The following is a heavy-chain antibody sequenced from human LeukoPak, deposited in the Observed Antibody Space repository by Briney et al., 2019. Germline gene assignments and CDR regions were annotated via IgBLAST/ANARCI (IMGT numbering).Heavy chain of an antibody. CDR1: GGSISSSSYY. CDR2: IYYSGST. V-gene: IGHV4-39*01. D-gene: IGHD3-9*01. J-gene: IGHJ4*02. Sequence: SETLSLTCTVSGGSISSSSYYWGLIRQPPGKGLEWIGSIYYSGSTYYNPSLKSRVTISVDTSKNQFSLKLSSVTAADTAVYYCARHPSVSGLRYFDWLSTYYFDYWGQGTLVTVSS. CDR3: ARHPSVSGLRYFDWLSTYYFDY.